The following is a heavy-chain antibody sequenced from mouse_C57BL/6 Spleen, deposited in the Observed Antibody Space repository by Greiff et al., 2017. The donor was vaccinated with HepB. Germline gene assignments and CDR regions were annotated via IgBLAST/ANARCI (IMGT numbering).Heavy chain of an antibody. D-gene: IGHD1-1*01. CDR1: GYTFTSYW. J-gene: IGHJ2*01. Sequence: VQLQQPGAELVMPGASVKLSCKASGYTFTSYWMHWVKQRPGQGLEWIGEIDPSDSYTNYNQKFKGKSTLTVDKSSSTAYMQLSSLTSEDSAVYYCARIRGYGSPFDYWGQGTTLTVSS. V-gene: IGHV1-69*01. CDR3: ARIRGYGSPFDY. CDR2: IDPSDSYT.